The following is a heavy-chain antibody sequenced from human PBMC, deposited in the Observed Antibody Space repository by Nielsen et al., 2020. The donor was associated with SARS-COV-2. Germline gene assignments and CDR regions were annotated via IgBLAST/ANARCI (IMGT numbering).Heavy chain of an antibody. Sequence: GGSLRLSCAASGFTFSSYAMSWVRQAPGKGLEWVSAISGSGGSTYYADSVKGRFTIARDNGQSTLFLQMNSLRADDTAIYYCARDLVFGAFDIWGQGTLVTVSS. D-gene: IGHD3-3*01. CDR2: ISGSGGST. CDR3: ARDLVFGAFDI. J-gene: IGHJ3*02. CDR1: GFTFSSYA. V-gene: IGHV3-23*01.